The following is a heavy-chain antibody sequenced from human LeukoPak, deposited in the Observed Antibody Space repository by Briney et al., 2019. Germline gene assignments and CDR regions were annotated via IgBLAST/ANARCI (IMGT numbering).Heavy chain of an antibody. D-gene: IGHD6-13*01. J-gene: IGHJ4*02. V-gene: IGHV4-34*01. CDR2: INHSGST. CDR1: GGSFSGYY. Sequence: PSETLSLTCAVYGGSFSGYYWSWIRQPPGKGLEWIGEINHSGSTNYNPSLKSRVTISVDTSKNQFSLKLSSVTAADTAVYYCAITDPGIAAPWGQGTLVTVSS. CDR3: AITDPGIAAP.